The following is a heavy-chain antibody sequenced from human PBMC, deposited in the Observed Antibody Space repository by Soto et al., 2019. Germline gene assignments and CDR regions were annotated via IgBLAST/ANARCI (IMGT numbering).Heavy chain of an antibody. CDR1: GFTFSSHW. Sequence: PGGSLRLSCAVSGFTFSSHWMHWVRQAPGKGLMWVSRINSDGSTTNYADSVKGRFTISRDNAKKTLYLQMNSLRVDDTAVYYCARDSFPYYDLRSGFYTHFPYWGQGALGTVST. J-gene: IGHJ4*02. D-gene: IGHD3-3*01. V-gene: IGHV3-74*01. CDR3: ARDSFPYYDLRSGFYTHFPY. CDR2: INSDGSTT.